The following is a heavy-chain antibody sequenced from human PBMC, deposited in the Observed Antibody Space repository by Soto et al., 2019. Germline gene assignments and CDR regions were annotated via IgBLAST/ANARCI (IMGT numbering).Heavy chain of an antibody. J-gene: IGHJ6*02. V-gene: IGHV1-2*02. CDR3: ATTSKGHYYYYGMDV. CDR1: GYTFTGYY. Sequence: GASVKVSCKASGYTFTGYYMHWVRQAPGQGLEWMGWINPNSGGTNYAQKFQGRVTMTRDTSISTAHMELSRLRSDDTAVYYCATTSKGHYYYYGMDVWGQGTTVTVSS. CDR2: INPNSGGT.